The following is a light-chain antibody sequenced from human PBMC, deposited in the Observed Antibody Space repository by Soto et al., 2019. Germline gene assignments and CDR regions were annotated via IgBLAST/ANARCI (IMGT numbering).Light chain of an antibody. CDR3: SSFTSKSSLI. CDR2: EVR. J-gene: IGLJ2*01. CDR1: MRDVGGYNL. Sequence: QSALTQPASVSVSPGQSITISCAGTMRDVGGYNLVSWYQQHPGRAPQLILYEVRNRPSGISFRFSGSKSGNTASLTISGLQAEDEADYYCSSFTSKSSLIFGGGTQLTVL. V-gene: IGLV2-14*01.